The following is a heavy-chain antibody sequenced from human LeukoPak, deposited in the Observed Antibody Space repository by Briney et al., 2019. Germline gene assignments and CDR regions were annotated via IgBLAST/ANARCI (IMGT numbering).Heavy chain of an antibody. J-gene: IGHJ5*02. Sequence: SETLSLTCTVSGGSISSSSYYWRWIRQPPGKGLEWIGSIYYSGSTYYNPSLKSRVTISVDTSKNQFSLKLSSVTAADTAVYYCARQDGYCSSTSCYSLWFDPWGQGTLVTVSS. V-gene: IGHV4-39*01. CDR1: GGSISSSSYY. D-gene: IGHD2-2*03. CDR3: ARQDGYCSSTSCYSLWFDP. CDR2: IYYSGST.